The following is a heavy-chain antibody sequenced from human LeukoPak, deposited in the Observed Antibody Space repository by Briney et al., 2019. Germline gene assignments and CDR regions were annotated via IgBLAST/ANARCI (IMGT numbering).Heavy chain of an antibody. CDR1: GFNFDNYG. D-gene: IGHD1-26*01. CDR3: ARDRFSGSYVPWLPDY. J-gene: IGHJ4*02. CDR2: INWNGGSI. V-gene: IGHV3-20*04. Sequence: GGSLRLSCAVSGFNFDNYGVSWVRQVPGKGLEWVSGINWNGGSIGYGDSVKGRSTISRDNAKNSLYLQLNSLRAEDTALYYCARDRFSGSYVPWLPDYWGQGTLVTVSS.